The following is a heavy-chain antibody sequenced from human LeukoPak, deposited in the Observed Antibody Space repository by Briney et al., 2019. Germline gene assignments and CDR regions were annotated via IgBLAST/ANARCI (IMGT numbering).Heavy chain of an antibody. J-gene: IGHJ4*02. CDR1: GFTFSNYW. V-gene: IGHV3-7*01. CDR3: AKVRWGSDNALDS. D-gene: IGHD3-16*01. CDR2: IKQDGSEK. Sequence: GGSLRLSCAASGFTFSNYWMSWVRQAPGKGLEWVANIKQDGSEKYYVDSVKGRFTISRDNAKNSLHLQMNSLRAEDTAVYYCAKVRWGSDNALDSWGQGTLVTGSS.